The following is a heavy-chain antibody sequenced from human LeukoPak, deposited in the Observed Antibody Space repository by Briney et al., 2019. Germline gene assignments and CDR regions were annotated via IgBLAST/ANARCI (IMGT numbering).Heavy chain of an antibody. CDR1: GGSISSYY. D-gene: IGHD4-17*01. CDR2: IYTSGST. J-gene: IGHJ4*02. CDR3: ARDGEVYGDFIPFDY. Sequence: PSETLSLTCTVSGGSISSYYWSWIRQPAGKGLEWIGRIYTSGSTNYNPSLKSRVTMSVDTSKNQFSLKLSSVTAADTAVYYCARDGEVYGDFIPFDYRGQGTLVTVSS. V-gene: IGHV4-4*07.